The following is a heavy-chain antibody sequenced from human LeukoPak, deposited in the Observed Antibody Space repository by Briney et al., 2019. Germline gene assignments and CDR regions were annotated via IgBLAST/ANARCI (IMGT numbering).Heavy chain of an antibody. CDR3: ARIQTMVRRGMDV. V-gene: IGHV1-69*13. CDR1: GYTFTSYG. J-gene: IGHJ6*02. Sequence: SVKVSCKASGYTFTSYGISWVRQAPGQGLEWMGGIIPIFGTANYAQKFQGRVTITADESTSTAYMELSSLRSEDTAVYYCARIQTMVRRGMDVWGQGTTVTVSS. CDR2: IIPIFGTA. D-gene: IGHD3-10*01.